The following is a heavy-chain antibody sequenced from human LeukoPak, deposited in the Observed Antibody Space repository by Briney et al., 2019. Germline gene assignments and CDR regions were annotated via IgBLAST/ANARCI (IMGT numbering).Heavy chain of an antibody. D-gene: IGHD6-19*01. CDR1: GFTFSNYY. Sequence: PGGSLRLSCAASGFTFSNYYMHWVRQAPGKGLEWVSSISSSSSYTYYADSVKGRFTISRDNAKNTLYLQMTSLRVEDTAVYYCAAVVRSGSPFDYWGQGTLVTVSS. CDR2: ISSSSSYT. V-gene: IGHV3-21*01. CDR3: AAVVRSGSPFDY. J-gene: IGHJ4*02.